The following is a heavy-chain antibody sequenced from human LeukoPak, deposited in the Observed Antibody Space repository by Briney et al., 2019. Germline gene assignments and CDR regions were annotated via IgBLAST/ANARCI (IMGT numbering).Heavy chain of an antibody. CDR3: APSGTYRSTDYYFDY. D-gene: IGHD1-7*01. V-gene: IGHV1-2*02. CDR2: INPNSGGA. CDR1: GYTFTDYY. Sequence: ASVKVSCKASGYTFTDYYMHWVRQAPGQGLEWMGWINPNSGGANYAQTFQGRVTMTRDTSISTAYMELKWLRSDDTAVYYCAPSGTYRSTDYYFDYWGQGALVTASS. J-gene: IGHJ4*02.